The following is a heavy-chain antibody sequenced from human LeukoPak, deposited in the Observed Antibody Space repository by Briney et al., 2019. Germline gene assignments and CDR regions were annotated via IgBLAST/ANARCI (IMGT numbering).Heavy chain of an antibody. D-gene: IGHD4-11*01. CDR1: GFTFSSYG. V-gene: IGHV3-33*01. CDR3: ARGTTVYYYYYYMDV. J-gene: IGHJ6*03. Sequence: GSLRLSCAASGFTFSSYGMHWVRQAPGKGLEWVAVIWYDGSNKYYADSVKGRFTISRDNSKNTLYLQMNSLRAEDTAVYYCARGTTVYYYYYYMDVWGKGTTVTVSS. CDR2: IWYDGSNK.